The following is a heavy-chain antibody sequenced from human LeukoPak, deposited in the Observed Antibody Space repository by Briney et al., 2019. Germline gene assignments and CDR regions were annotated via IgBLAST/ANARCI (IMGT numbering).Heavy chain of an antibody. CDR1: GFTFSSYE. V-gene: IGHV3-48*03. CDR2: ISSSGSTI. D-gene: IGHD2-15*01. CDR3: ARGMGSDPNWFDP. Sequence: GGSLRLSCAASGFTFSSYEMNWVGQAPGKGLEWGSYISSSGSTIYYADSVKGGFTISRDNAKNSLYLQMTSLRAEDTAVYYCARGMGSDPNWFDPWGQGTLVTVSS. J-gene: IGHJ5*02.